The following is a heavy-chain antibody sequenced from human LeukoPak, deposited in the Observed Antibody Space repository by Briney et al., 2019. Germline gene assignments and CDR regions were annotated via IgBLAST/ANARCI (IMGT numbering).Heavy chain of an antibody. D-gene: IGHD4-11*01. J-gene: IGHJ5*02. CDR3: ARERLPHDFPNGFDP. V-gene: IGHV4-59*01. CDR1: GGSISSYY. Sequence: SETLSLTCTVSGGSISSYYWSWIRQPPGKGLDWIGYIYYSGSTNYNPSLKSRVTISIDTSKNQFSLKLRSVTAADTAVYYCARERLPHDFPNGFDPWGQGTLVTVSS. CDR2: IYYSGST.